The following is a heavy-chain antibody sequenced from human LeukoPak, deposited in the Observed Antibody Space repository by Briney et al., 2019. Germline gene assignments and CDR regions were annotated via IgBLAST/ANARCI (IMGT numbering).Heavy chain of an antibody. D-gene: IGHD2-8*02. CDR2: IYYSGST. V-gene: IGHV4-39*01. Sequence: SETLSLTCTVSGGSISSSSYYWGWIRQPPGKGLEWIGSIYYSGSTYYNPSLKSRVTISVDTSKNQFSLKLSSVTAADTAVYYCARQSTGRFDYWDQGTLVTVSS. CDR1: GGSISSSSYY. J-gene: IGHJ4*02. CDR3: ARQSTGRFDY.